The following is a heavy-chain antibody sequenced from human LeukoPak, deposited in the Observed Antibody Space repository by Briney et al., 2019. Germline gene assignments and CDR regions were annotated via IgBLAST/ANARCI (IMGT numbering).Heavy chain of an antibody. CDR3: AREPRRTYSDNWFDP. CDR2: MNPNSGNT. V-gene: IGHV1-8*01. CDR1: GYTFTSYD. J-gene: IGHJ5*02. D-gene: IGHD4-11*01. Sequence: ASVKVSCKASGYTFTSYDINWVRQATGQGLGWMGWMNPNSGNTGYAQKFQGRVTMTRNTSISTAYMELSSLRSEDTAVYYCAREPRRTYSDNWFDPWGQGTLVTVSS.